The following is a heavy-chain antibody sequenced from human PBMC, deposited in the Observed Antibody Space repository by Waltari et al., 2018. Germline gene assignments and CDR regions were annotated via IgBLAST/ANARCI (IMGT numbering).Heavy chain of an antibody. CDR2: IYYSGST. J-gene: IGHJ5*02. CDR1: GGSISSYY. Sequence: QVQLQESGPGLVKPSETLSLTCTVSGGSISSYYWSWIRQPPGKGLEWIGYIYYSGSTNYNPSLRSRVTISVATSKNQFSLKLSSVTAADTAVYYCARAGTGTKSWWFDPWGQGTLVTVSS. D-gene: IGHD1-7*01. CDR3: ARAGTGTKSWWFDP. V-gene: IGHV4-59*01.